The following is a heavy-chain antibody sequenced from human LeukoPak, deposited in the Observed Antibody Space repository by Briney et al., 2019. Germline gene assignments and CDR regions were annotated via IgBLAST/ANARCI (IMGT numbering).Heavy chain of an antibody. D-gene: IGHD3-10*01. Sequence: GESLKISCKGSGYSFTSYWIGWVRQMPGKGLEWMGIIYPGDSDTSYSPSFQGQVTISADKSISTAYLQWSSLKASDTAMYYCARRDGSGSYSPFFDYWGQGTLVTVSS. J-gene: IGHJ4*02. CDR1: GYSFTSYW. CDR3: ARRDGSGSYSPFFDY. V-gene: IGHV5-51*01. CDR2: IYPGDSDT.